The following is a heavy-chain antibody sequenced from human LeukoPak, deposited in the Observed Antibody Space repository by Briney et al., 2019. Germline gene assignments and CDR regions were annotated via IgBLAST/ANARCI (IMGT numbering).Heavy chain of an antibody. CDR3: AKAPSRLAYVMDV. D-gene: IGHD2-21*01. CDR1: GFTFDDYA. V-gene: IGHV3-9*01. Sequence: GGSLRLSCAASGFTFDDYAMHWVRQAPGKDLEWVSGISWNSGSIGYADSVKGRFTISRDNAKNSLYLQMNTLRAEDTALYYCAKAPSRLAYVMDVWGQGTTVTVSS. J-gene: IGHJ6*02. CDR2: ISWNSGSI.